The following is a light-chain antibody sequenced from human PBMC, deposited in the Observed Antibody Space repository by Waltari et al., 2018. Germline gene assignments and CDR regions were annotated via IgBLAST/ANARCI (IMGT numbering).Light chain of an antibody. Sequence: AIQLTQSPSSLYASGGDRVTITCRASQGISSALAWYQQKPGKAPKLLIYDASSLESGVPSRFSGSGSGTDFTLTISSLQPEDFATYYCQQFNSYLLAFGQGTKVEIK. CDR2: DAS. CDR1: QGISSA. CDR3: QQFNSYLLA. V-gene: IGKV1-13*02. J-gene: IGKJ1*01.